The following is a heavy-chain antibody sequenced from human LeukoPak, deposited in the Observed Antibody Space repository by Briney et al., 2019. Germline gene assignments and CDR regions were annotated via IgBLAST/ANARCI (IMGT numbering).Heavy chain of an antibody. J-gene: IGHJ4*02. CDR3: ARDGRGYSLDY. CDR1: GFSVSVNY. Sequence: GGSLRLSCVVSGFSVSVNYISRVRQAPGKGLEWVSIIYSGGNTYYADSVKGRFTISRDNSQNTVYLLLTSLRAEDTAVYYCARDGRGYSLDYWGLGTLVTVSS. V-gene: IGHV3-53*01. CDR2: IYSGGNT. D-gene: IGHD5-24*01.